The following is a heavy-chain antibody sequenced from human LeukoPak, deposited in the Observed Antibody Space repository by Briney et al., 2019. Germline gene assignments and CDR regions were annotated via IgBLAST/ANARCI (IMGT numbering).Heavy chain of an antibody. CDR1: GFTFSSYA. Sequence: PGGSLRLSCAAAGFTFSSYAMSWVRQAPGKGLEWVSAISGSGGSTYYADSVKGRFTISRDNAKNSLYLQMNSLRAEDTAVYYCARDSGSYAGLVWFDPWGQGTLVTVSS. V-gene: IGHV3-23*01. CDR3: ARDSGSYAGLVWFDP. CDR2: ISGSGGST. D-gene: IGHD1-26*01. J-gene: IGHJ5*02.